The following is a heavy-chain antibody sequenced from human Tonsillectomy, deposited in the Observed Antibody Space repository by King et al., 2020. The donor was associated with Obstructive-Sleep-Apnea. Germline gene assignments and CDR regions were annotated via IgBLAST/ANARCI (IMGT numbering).Heavy chain of an antibody. J-gene: IGHJ4*02. CDR3: ARHPHYYDSSGYYPFDY. V-gene: IGHV4-59*08. D-gene: IGHD3-22*01. Sequence: VQLQESGPGLVKPSETLSLTCTVSGGSISSYYWSWIRQPPGKGLEWIGYINYSGSTYYNPSLKSRVTLSVETSKHLFSLKLSPVTAADTAVYYCARHPHYYDSSGYYPFDYWGQGTLVTVSS. CDR1: GGSISSYY. CDR2: INYSGST.